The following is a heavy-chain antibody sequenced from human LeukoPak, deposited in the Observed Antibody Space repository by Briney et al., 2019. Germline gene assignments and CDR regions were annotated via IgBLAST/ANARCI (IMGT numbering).Heavy chain of an antibody. J-gene: IGHJ5*02. CDR3: ARHRVPGTYYYGSGSYHRGDWFDP. CDR2: ITYSGST. Sequence: PSETLSLTCTVSGGSISSSTYYWGWIRQPPGKGLEWIGSITYSGSTYYNPSLKSRVTISVDTSKNQFSLKLSSVTAADTAVYYCARHRVPGTYYYGSGSYHRGDWFDPWGQGTLVTVSS. V-gene: IGHV4-39*01. D-gene: IGHD3-10*01. CDR1: GGSISSSTYY.